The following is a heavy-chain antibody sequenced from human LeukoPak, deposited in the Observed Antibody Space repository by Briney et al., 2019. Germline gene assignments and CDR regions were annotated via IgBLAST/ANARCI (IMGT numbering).Heavy chain of an antibody. CDR1: GGSISSGGYF. CDR2: ISYSGFT. D-gene: IGHD2-2*01. J-gene: IGHJ6*02. Sequence: SQTLSLTCAVSGGSISSGGYFWSWIRHHPRKGLEWIGYISYSGFTQYNPSLQNRVTISIDTSKKQFSLKLTSVTAADTAVYYCARDRVVPHNNANYYYYYGMDVWGQGTTVTVSS. CDR3: ARDRVVPHNNANYYYYYGMDV. V-gene: IGHV4-31*11.